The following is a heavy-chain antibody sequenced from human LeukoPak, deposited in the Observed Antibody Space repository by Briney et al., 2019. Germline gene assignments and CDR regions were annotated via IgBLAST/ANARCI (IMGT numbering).Heavy chain of an antibody. CDR2: INWDGGST. D-gene: IGHD1-1*01. CDR1: GFIFDDHG. J-gene: IGHJ4*02. CDR3: AKGGTGTAGFDY. Sequence: PGGSLRLSCAASGFIFDDHGMSWVRQVAGKGLEWVSGINWDGGSTGYADSVKGRFTISRDNAKNSLYLQMNSLRAEDMALYYCAKGGTGTAGFDYWGQGTLVTVSS. V-gene: IGHV3-20*04.